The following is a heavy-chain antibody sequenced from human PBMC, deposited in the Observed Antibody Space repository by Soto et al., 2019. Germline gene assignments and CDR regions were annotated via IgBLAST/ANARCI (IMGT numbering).Heavy chain of an antibody. CDR2: IYYSGST. CDR1: GGSISSGGYY. V-gene: IGHV4-31*03. Sequence: SETLSLTCTVSGGSISSGGYYWSWIRQHPGKGLEWVGYIYYSGSTYYNPSLKSRVTISVDTSKNQFSLKLSSVTAADTAVYYCARGDDYYVSGGYYNPKVFDYWGREPLFTFSA. CDR3: ARGDDYYVSGGYYNPKVFDY. J-gene: IGHJ4*02. D-gene: IGHD3-10*01.